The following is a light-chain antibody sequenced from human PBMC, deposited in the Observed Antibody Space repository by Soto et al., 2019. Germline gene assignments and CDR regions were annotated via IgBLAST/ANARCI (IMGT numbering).Light chain of an antibody. V-gene: IGKV3-15*01. CDR2: GAS. Sequence: EIVMTQSPDTLSVSPGERATLSCRASQRVSSNLAWYQQKPGQAPRLLIYGASTRATGIPARFSGSGSGTEFTLTISSLQSEDFAVYYCQQYNTWPPTFGQGTKVDNK. J-gene: IGKJ1*01. CDR1: QRVSSN. CDR3: QQYNTWPPT.